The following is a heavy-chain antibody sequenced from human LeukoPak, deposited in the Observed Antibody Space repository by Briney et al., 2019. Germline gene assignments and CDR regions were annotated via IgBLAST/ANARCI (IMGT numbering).Heavy chain of an antibody. CDR1: GDSISGYY. J-gene: IGHJ5*02. CDR2: VHYSGST. V-gene: IGHV4-59*01. CDR3: ARARGGYGDYGSWFDP. D-gene: IGHD4-17*01. Sequence: SETLSLTCTVSGDSISGYYWNWSRQPPGKGLEWIGFVHYSGSTNYNPFLKSRVTISVDISKNQFSLNLSSVTAADTAVYYCARARGGYGDYGSWFDPWGQGTLVPVSS.